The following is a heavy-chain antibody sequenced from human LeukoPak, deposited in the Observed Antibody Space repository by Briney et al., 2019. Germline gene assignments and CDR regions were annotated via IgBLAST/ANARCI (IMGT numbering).Heavy chain of an antibody. Sequence: ASVKVSCKASGYTFTSYDINWVRQATGQGLEWMGWMNPNSGNTGYAQKFQGRVTMTRDTSISTAYMELSRLRSDDTAVYYCARDRYDFPFDPWGQGTLVTVSS. CDR2: MNPNSGNT. CDR3: ARDRYDFPFDP. D-gene: IGHD3-3*01. V-gene: IGHV1-8*01. J-gene: IGHJ5*02. CDR1: GYTFTSYD.